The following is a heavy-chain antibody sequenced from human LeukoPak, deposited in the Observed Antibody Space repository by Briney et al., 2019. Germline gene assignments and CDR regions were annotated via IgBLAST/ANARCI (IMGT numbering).Heavy chain of an antibody. CDR3: ARDYDGDPYGSGSYSWFDP. CDR1: GFTFSSYS. V-gene: IGHV3-21*01. Sequence: GGFLRLSCAASGFTFSSYSMNWVRQAPGKGLEWVSSISSSSSYIYYADSVKGRFTISRDNAKNSLYLQMNSLRAEDTAVYYCARDYDGDPYGSGSYSWFDPWGQGTLVTVSS. D-gene: IGHD3-10*01. J-gene: IGHJ5*02. CDR2: ISSSSSYI.